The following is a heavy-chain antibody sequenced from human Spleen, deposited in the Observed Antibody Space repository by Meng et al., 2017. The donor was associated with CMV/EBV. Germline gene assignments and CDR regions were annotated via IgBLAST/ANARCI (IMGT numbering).Heavy chain of an antibody. CDR3: ARDPEYSYSILDT. CDR1: GDSVSNTGAA. CDR2: TYYRSKWYN. Sequence: QEQLLQSGAGLLKPSQTLSLTCAISGDSVSNTGAAWNWVRQSPSRGLEWLGRTYYRSKWYNEYAESVKSRITINPDTSKNQFSLQLKSVTPEDTAVYYCARDPEYSYSILDTWGQGTLVTASS. D-gene: IGHD2/OR15-2a*01. V-gene: IGHV6-1*01. J-gene: IGHJ5*02.